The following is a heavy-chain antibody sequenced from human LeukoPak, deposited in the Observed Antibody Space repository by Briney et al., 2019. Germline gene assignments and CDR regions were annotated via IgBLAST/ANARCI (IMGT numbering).Heavy chain of an antibody. CDR3: ARGDNYDSSGTYWYFDL. Sequence: GGSLRLSCAASGFAFISSEMNWVRQAPGKGLEWVSHINSGGTTMYNADAVKGRFTISRDNAKNSLYLQMNSLRAEDTAVYYCARGDNYDSSGTYWYFDLWGRGTLVTVSS. J-gene: IGHJ2*01. CDR2: INSGGTTM. D-gene: IGHD3-22*01. V-gene: IGHV3-48*03. CDR1: GFAFISSE.